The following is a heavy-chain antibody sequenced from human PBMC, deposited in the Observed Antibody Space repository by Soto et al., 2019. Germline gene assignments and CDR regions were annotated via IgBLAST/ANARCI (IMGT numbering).Heavy chain of an antibody. J-gene: IGHJ6*02. Sequence: SETLSLTCTVSGGSISSGGYYWSWIRQHPGKGLEWIGYIYYSGSTYYNPSLKSRVTISVDTSKNQFSLKLSSVTAADTAEYYCARAGPGGNSVNHYYYYGMDVWGQGTTVTVSS. V-gene: IGHV4-31*03. CDR1: GGSISSGGYY. CDR3: ARAGPGGNSVNHYYYYGMDV. D-gene: IGHD4-4*01. CDR2: IYYSGST.